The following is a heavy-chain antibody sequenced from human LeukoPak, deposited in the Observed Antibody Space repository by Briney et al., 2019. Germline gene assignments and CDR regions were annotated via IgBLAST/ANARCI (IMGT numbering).Heavy chain of an antibody. CDR3: AKTGTTDPGDY. D-gene: IGHD4-17*01. J-gene: IGHJ4*02. Sequence: GGSLRLSCAASGFTLSSYGMHWVRQAPGKGLEWVAVIWYDGSNKYYADSVKGRFTISRDNSKNTLYLQMNSLRVEDTAVYYCAKTGTTDPGDYWGQGILVTVSS. CDR2: IWYDGSNK. V-gene: IGHV3-30*02. CDR1: GFTLSSYG.